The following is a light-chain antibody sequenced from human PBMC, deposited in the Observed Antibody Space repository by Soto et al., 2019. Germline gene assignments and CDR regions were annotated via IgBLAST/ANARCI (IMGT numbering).Light chain of an antibody. J-gene: IGKJ4*01. CDR3: QQANSFPRT. CDR2: AAS. Sequence: DIQMTQSPSFVSASVGDRVIITCRASQAVSTWLAWYQQKPGDAPKLLIYAASTLQSGVPSRFSGSGSGTDFTLTIRSLQPEDFATYYCQQANSFPRTFGGGTKVDIK. V-gene: IGKV1-12*01. CDR1: QAVSTW.